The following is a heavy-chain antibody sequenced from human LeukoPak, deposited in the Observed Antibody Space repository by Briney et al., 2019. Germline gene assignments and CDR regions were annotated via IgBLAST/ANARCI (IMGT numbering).Heavy chain of an antibody. V-gene: IGHV1-18*01. CDR2: ISAYNGNT. Sequence: ASVKVSCKASGYTFTSYGISWVRQAPGQGLEWMGWISAYNGNTNYAQKLQGRVTMTTDTSTSTAYMELRSLRSDDTAVYYCARGGHYYGSGSYSRFDYWGQGTLVTVSS. D-gene: IGHD3-10*01. CDR3: ARGGHYYGSGSYSRFDY. CDR1: GYTFTSYG. J-gene: IGHJ4*02.